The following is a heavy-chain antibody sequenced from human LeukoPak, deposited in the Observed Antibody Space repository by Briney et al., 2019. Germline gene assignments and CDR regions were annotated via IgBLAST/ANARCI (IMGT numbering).Heavy chain of an antibody. Sequence: PGGPLRLSCAASGFTFSSYAMNWVRQAPGKGLEWVSDISGSGAGTYYADAVKGRFTISRDNSKNTLYLQMSSLRAEDTAVYYCAKALLYYYDDNWGQGTLVTVSS. CDR3: AKALLYYYDDN. CDR2: ISGSGAGT. CDR1: GFTFSSYA. V-gene: IGHV3-23*01. D-gene: IGHD3-22*01. J-gene: IGHJ4*02.